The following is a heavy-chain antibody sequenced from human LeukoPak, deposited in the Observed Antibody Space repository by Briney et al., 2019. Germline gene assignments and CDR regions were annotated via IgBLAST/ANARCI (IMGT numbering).Heavy chain of an antibody. CDR1: GFTFSSYE. V-gene: IGHV3-21*01. D-gene: IGHD6-13*01. CDR3: ARGVRIAVADY. J-gene: IGHJ4*02. CDR2: ISDSSTYI. Sequence: GGSLRLSCAASGFTFSSYEMNWVRQAPGKGLEWVSSISDSSTYIYYADSLKGRFTISRDNAKNSLYLQINSLRVEDTAVYYCARGVRIAVADYWGQGTLVTVSS.